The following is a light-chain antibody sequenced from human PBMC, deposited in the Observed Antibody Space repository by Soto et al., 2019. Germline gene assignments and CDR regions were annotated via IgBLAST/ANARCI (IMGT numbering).Light chain of an antibody. Sequence: DIQMTQSPSSLSASVGDRVTITCRASQSISSYLNWYQQKPGKAPKLLIYAASSLQSGVPSRFSGSGSGTDFTLTISSMPTQDVAHYYGQRTYNTPLTFGGGTKVDIK. V-gene: IGKV1-39*01. CDR2: AAS. CDR3: QRTYNTPLT. CDR1: QSISSY. J-gene: IGKJ4*01.